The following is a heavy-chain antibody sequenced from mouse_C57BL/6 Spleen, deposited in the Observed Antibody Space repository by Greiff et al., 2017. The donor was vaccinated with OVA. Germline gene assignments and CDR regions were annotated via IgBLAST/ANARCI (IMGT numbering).Heavy chain of an antibody. J-gene: IGHJ3*01. CDR3: TREGTAEATWAD. CDR2: ISSGGDYI. V-gene: IGHV5-9-1*02. D-gene: IGHD3-2*02. CDR1: GFTFSSYA. Sequence: EVQVVESGDGLVKPGGSLKLSCAASGFTFSSYAMSWVRQTPEQRLEWVAYISSGGDYIYYDDTVKGRFTISRDNARNTLYLQMSRRKSEDTAMEYCTREGTAEATWADWGQGTLVTVSA.